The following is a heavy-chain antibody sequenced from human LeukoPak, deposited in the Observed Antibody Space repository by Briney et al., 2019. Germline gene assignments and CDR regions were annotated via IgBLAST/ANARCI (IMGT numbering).Heavy chain of an antibody. D-gene: IGHD3-22*01. J-gene: IGHJ4*02. Sequence: GGSLRLSCAASGFTFSSYGMHWVRQAPGKGLEWVGLIWYDGSNKYYADSVKGRFTISRDNSKNTLYLQMNSLRAEDTAVYYCARGGRIGTMIPPQDYWGQGTLVTVSS. CDR1: GFTFSSYG. CDR2: IWYDGSNK. CDR3: ARGGRIGTMIPPQDY. V-gene: IGHV3-33*01.